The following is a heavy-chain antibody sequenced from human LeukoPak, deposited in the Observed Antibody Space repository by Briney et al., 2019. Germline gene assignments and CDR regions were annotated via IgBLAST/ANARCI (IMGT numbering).Heavy chain of an antibody. J-gene: IGHJ4*02. Sequence: GGSLRLSCAASGFTFSSYGMHWVRQAPGKGLEWVAVISYDGSNKYYADSVKGRFTISRDNSKNTLYLQMNSLRAEDTAVYYCAKALQWELPDLDWGQGTLVTVSS. V-gene: IGHV3-30*18. CDR2: ISYDGSNK. CDR3: AKALQWELPDLD. D-gene: IGHD1-26*01. CDR1: GFTFSSYG.